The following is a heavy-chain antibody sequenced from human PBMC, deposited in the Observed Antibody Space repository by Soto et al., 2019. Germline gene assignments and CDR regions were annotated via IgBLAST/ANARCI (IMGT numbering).Heavy chain of an antibody. CDR2: ISAYNGNT. D-gene: IGHD2-21*01. V-gene: IGHV1-18*01. Sequence: QVQLVQSGAEVKKPGASAKVSCKASGYTFTSYGISWVRQAPGQGLEWMGWISAYNGNTNYAQKLQGRVTMTTDTSTSTAYMELRSLRSDDTAVYYCARDRTKINFVGPVDYWGQGTLVTVSS. J-gene: IGHJ4*02. CDR3: ARDRTKINFVGPVDY. CDR1: GYTFTSYG.